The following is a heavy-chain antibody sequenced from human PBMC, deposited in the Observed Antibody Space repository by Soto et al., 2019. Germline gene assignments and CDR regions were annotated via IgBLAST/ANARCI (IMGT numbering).Heavy chain of an antibody. V-gene: IGHV1-3*01. CDR2: INAGNGNT. CDR1: GYTFTSYA. D-gene: IGHD6-19*01. Sequence: ASVKVSCKASGYTFTSYAMHWVRQAPGQRLEWMGWINAGNGNTKYSQKFQGRVTITRDTSASTAYMELSSLRSEDTAVYYCARDRKGYSSGSRLAFDPWDQGTQVTVSS. J-gene: IGHJ5*02. CDR3: ARDRKGYSSGSRLAFDP.